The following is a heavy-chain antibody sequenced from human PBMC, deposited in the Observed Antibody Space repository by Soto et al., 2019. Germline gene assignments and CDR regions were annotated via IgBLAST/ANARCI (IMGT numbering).Heavy chain of an antibody. CDR2: IYHSGST. CDR3: PSDKITGLFDY. D-gene: IGHD2-8*02. V-gene: IGHV4-30-2*01. J-gene: IGHJ4*02. CDR1: GGSISSGGYS. Sequence: TLSLTCAVYGGSISSGGYSWNWIRQPPGKGLEWIGYIYHSGSTLYNTSLQIRTTISVDKSKIQFSLMLTSVSAADKAVYYCPSDKITGLFDYWGQGTLVTVSS.